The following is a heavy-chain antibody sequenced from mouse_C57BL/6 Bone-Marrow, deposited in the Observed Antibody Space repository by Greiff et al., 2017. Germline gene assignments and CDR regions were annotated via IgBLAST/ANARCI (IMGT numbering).Heavy chain of an antibody. Sequence: QVQLQQSGAELVRPGASVTLSCKASGYTFTDYEMHWVKQTPVHGLEWIGAIDPETGGTAYNQKFKGQAILTADKSSSTAYMELRSLTSEDSAVYYGTREVYYGPSMDYWGQGTSVTVSS. CDR3: TREVYYGPSMDY. CDR1: GYTFTDYE. J-gene: IGHJ4*01. V-gene: IGHV1-15*01. CDR2: IDPETGGT. D-gene: IGHD2-1*01.